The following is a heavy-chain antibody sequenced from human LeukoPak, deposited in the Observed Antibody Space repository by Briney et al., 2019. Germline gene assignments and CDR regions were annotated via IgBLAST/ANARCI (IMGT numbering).Heavy chain of an antibody. V-gene: IGHV1-2*02. CDR2: INPNSGGT. CDR3: ARLWVTGPHIDY. CDR1: GYTFTGYY. Sequence: GASVKVSCKASGYTFTGYYMHWVRQAPGRGLEWMGWINPNSGGTNYAQKFQGRVTMTRDTSISTAYMELSRLRSDDTAVYYCARLWVTGPHIDYWGQGTLVTVSS. J-gene: IGHJ4*02. D-gene: IGHD5-18*01.